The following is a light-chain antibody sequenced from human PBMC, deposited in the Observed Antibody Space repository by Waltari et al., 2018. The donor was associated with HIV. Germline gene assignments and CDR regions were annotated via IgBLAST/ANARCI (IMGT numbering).Light chain of an antibody. CDR2: EVS. CDR3: SSYTSSSTLV. CDR1: SSDVGGYNY. Sequence: QSALTQPASVSGSPGQSLTIPCHGTSSDVGGYNYVSWYQQHPGKAPKLMIYEVSNRPSGVSNRFSGSKSGNTASLTISGLQAEDEADYYCSSYTSSSTLVFGGGTKLTVL. J-gene: IGLJ2*01. V-gene: IGLV2-14*01.